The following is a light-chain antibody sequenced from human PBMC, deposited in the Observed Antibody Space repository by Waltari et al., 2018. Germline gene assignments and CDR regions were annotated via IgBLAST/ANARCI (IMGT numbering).Light chain of an antibody. CDR2: WAS. J-gene: IGKJ4*01. CDR3: QQYYSTPPS. CDR1: QSILYSSNNKNY. V-gene: IGKV4-1*01. Sequence: IVMTQSPDSLAVSLGERATIDCKSSQSILYSSNNKNYLAWYQRKPGQPPTLLIYWASTRESGVPDRFSGSGSGTDFTLTISSLQAEDVAVYYCQQYYSTPPSFGGGTKVEIK.